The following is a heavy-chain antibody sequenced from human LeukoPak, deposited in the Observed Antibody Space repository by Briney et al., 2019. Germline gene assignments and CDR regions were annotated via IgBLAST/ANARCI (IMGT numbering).Heavy chain of an antibody. CDR1: GGTLSSYA. D-gene: IGHD3-10*01. CDR2: IIPIFGTA. V-gene: IGHV1-69*13. CDR3: ARVPVTMVRGVIISFDP. Sequence: SVKVSCKASGGTLSSYAISWVRQAPGQGLEWMGGIIPIFGTANYAQKFQGRVTITADESTSTAYMELSSLRSEDTAVYYCARVPVTMVRGVIISFDPWGQGTLVTVSS. J-gene: IGHJ5*02.